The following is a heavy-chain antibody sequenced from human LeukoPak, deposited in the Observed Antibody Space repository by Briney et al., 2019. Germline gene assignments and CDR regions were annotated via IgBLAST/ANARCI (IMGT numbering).Heavy chain of an antibody. J-gene: IGHJ4*02. D-gene: IGHD3-16*02. Sequence: GASVKVSCKASGYTFTSYYMHWVRQAPGQGLEWMGIINPSGGSTSYAQKFQGRVTMTRDTSTSTVYMELSSLRSEDTAVYYCARADDYVWGSYRWSYFDYWGQGTLVTVSS. V-gene: IGHV1-46*01. CDR1: GYTFTSYY. CDR2: INPSGGST. CDR3: ARADDYVWGSYRWSYFDY.